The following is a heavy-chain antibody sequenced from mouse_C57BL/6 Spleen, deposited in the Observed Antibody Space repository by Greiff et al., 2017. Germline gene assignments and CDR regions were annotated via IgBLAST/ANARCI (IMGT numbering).Heavy chain of an antibody. CDR3: ARREITTVLAPFDV. V-gene: IGHV1-50*01. J-gene: IGHJ1*03. D-gene: IGHD1-1*01. CDR1: GYTFTSYW. CDR2: IDPSDSYT. Sequence: QVQLQQPGAELVKPGASVKLSCKASGYTFTSYWMQWVKQRPGQGLEWIGEIDPSDSYTNYNQKFKGKATLTVDTSSCTAYMQLSSLTSEDSSVYYCARREITTVLAPFDVWGTGTTVTVSS.